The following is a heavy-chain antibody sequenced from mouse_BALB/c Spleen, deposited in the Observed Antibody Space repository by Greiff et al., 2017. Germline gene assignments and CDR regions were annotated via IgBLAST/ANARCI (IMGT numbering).Heavy chain of an antibody. CDR3: ARARDGWYFDV. V-gene: IGHV2-6-7*01. CDR2: IWGDGST. CDR1: GFSLTGYG. D-gene: IGHD2-3*01. J-gene: IGHJ1*01. Sequence: QVHVKQSGPGLVAPSQSLSITCTVSGFSLTGYGVNWVRQPPGKGLEWLGMIWGDGSTDYNSALKSRLSISKDNSKSQVFLKMNSLQTDDTARYYCARARDGWYFDVWGAGTTVTVSS.